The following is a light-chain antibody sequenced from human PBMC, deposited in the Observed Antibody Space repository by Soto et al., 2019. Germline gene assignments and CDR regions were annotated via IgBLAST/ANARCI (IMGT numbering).Light chain of an antibody. CDR1: QSINNW. Sequence: IQMTQSPSTVSASVGDRVTITCRASQSINNWLAWYQQKPGKAPKLLIYDVSSLGSGVPSRFSGSGSGAEFTLTISSLQTDDFATYYCQQYNSNFGGGTRVEIK. CDR3: QQYNSN. V-gene: IGKV1-5*01. CDR2: DVS. J-gene: IGKJ4*01.